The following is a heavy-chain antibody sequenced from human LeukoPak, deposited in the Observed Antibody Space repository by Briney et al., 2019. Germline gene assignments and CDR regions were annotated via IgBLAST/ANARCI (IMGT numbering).Heavy chain of an antibody. CDR3: ARPKILGATIPPGAFDI. CDR2: IFYSGST. J-gene: IGHJ3*02. CDR1: SGSISTSNYY. D-gene: IGHD1-26*01. Sequence: SETLTLTCTVSSGSISTSNYYWGWVRQPPGKALEWIGNIFYSGSTYYSPSLKSRVTISVDTSKNQFSLKLSSVTAADTAVYYCARPKILGATIPPGAFDIWGQGTMVTVSS. V-gene: IGHV4-39*07.